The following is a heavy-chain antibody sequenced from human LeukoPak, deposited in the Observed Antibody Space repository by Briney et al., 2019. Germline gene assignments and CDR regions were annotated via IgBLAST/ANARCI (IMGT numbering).Heavy chain of an antibody. CDR3: ATHPIRGYELDY. Sequence: SQTLSLTCTVSGGSISSYYWSWIRQPPGKGLEWIGYIYYSGSTNYNPSLKSRVTISVDTSKNQFSLKLSSVTAADTAVYYCATHPIRGYELDYWGQGTLVTVSS. CDR2: IYYSGST. CDR1: GGSISSYY. D-gene: IGHD5-12*01. V-gene: IGHV4-59*08. J-gene: IGHJ4*02.